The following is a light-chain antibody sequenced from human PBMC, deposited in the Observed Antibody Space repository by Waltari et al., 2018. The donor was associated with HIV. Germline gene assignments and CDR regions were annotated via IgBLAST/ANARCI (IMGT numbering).Light chain of an antibody. J-gene: IGLJ2*01. CDR1: SSDVGKYNL. Sequence: QSALTQPASVSGSRGPSITISCTGTSSDVGKYNLVSWYQQHPGKAPKLIIYEVSNRPSGVSNRFSGSKSGNTASLTISGLQAEDEADYYCTSYTSTTSVIFGGGTRLTV. CDR2: EVS. V-gene: IGLV2-14*02. CDR3: TSYTSTTSVI.